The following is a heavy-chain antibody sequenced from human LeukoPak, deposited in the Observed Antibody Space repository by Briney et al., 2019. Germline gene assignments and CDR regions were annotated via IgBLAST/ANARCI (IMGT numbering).Heavy chain of an antibody. CDR2: ISGTGGAT. Sequence: GGSLRLSCAASGLTFSSFVMSWVRQAPGEELEWVSAISGTGGATYNADSVKGRFTISRDNSKNTLYLQMNSLRAEDTAVYYCAKYRWGSTAAGGMDVWGQGTTVTVSS. CDR1: GLTFSSFV. CDR3: AKYRWGSTAAGGMDV. V-gene: IGHV3-23*01. D-gene: IGHD6-13*01. J-gene: IGHJ6*02.